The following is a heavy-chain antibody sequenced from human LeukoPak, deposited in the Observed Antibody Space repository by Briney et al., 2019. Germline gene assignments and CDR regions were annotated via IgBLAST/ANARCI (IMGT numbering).Heavy chain of an antibody. V-gene: IGHV3-7*01. J-gene: IGHJ4*02. CDR2: IKQDGSEK. Sequence: GGSLRLSCAASGFTFSSYWMSWVRQAPGKGLEWVANIKQDGSEKCYVGSVKGRFTISRDNAKNSLYLQVNSLRAEDTAVYYCARDRDCSGGSCYPSFDYWGQGTLVTVSS. CDR1: GFTFSSYW. D-gene: IGHD2-15*01. CDR3: ARDRDCSGGSCYPSFDY.